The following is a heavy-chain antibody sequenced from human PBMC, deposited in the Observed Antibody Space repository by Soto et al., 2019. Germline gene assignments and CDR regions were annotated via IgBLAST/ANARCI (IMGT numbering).Heavy chain of an antibody. D-gene: IGHD3-22*01. V-gene: IGHV5-51*01. Sequence: PGGSLKISCKGSGYSFTTYWIGWVRQMPGKGLDWMGIIYIADSDTRYSPSFQGQVTISADKSISTAYLQWSSLKASDTAIYYCARLDNSGYYYEYWGQGTLVTVSS. J-gene: IGHJ4*02. CDR2: IYIADSDT. CDR3: ARLDNSGYYYEY. CDR1: GYSFTTYW.